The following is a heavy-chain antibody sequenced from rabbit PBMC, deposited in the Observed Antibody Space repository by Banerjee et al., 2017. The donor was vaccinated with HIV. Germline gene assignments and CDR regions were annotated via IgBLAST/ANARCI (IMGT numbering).Heavy chain of an antibody. CDR2: IDAGSRGNT. CDR1: GFDFSRYA. D-gene: IGHD2-1*01. V-gene: IGHV1S45*01. J-gene: IGHJ4*01. CDR3: ARSDLGACFNL. Sequence: QEQLVESGGGLVQPEGSLTLTCKASGFDFSRYAMCWVRQAPGKGLEWIASIDAGSRGNTYYASWAKGRFTITKTSSTTGTLQLTSLTAADTATYFCARSDLGACFNLWGPGTLVTVS.